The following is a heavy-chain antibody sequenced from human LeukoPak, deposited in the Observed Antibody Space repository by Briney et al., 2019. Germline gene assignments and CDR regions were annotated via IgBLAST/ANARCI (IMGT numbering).Heavy chain of an antibody. J-gene: IGHJ4*02. CDR2: IYHSGNT. Sequence: SETLSLTCTVTGFSITNGYYWSWIRQPPGKGLEWIGTIYHSGNTYYNPSLKSRVTVSVDTSRNQVSLKVTSVTAADTALYYCARVVASTSIDSWGQGILVTVSS. CDR3: ARVVASTSIDS. V-gene: IGHV4-38-2*02. D-gene: IGHD2-15*01. CDR1: GFSITNGYY.